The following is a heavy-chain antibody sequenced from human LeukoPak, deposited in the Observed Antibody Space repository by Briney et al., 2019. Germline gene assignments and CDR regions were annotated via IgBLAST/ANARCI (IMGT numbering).Heavy chain of an antibody. CDR1: GGSFSGCY. D-gene: IGHD2-2*01. CDR3: ARHRVSQLPIRRRGYYFDY. CDR2: INHSGST. Sequence: SETLSLTCAVYGGSFSGCYWSWIRQPPGKGLEWIGEINHSGSTNYNPSLKSRVTISVDTSKNQFSLKLSSVTAADTAVYYCARHRVSQLPIRRRGYYFDYWGQGTLVTVSS. V-gene: IGHV4-34*01. J-gene: IGHJ4*02.